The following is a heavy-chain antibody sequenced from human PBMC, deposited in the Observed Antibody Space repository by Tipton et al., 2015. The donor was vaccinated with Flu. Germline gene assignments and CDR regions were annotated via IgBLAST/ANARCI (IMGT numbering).Heavy chain of an antibody. CDR1: GGSISSGGYY. D-gene: IGHD3-22*01. J-gene: IGHJ4*02. CDR3: AREGDYYDSSGPISLFYY. CDR2: FYYSGST. Sequence: TLSLTCTVSGGSISSGGYYWSWIRQHPGKGLEWIGYFYYSGSTYYNPSLKSRVTISVDTSKNQFSLKLSCVTAADTAVYYCAREGDYYDSSGPISLFYYWGQGTLVTVSS. V-gene: IGHV4-31*03.